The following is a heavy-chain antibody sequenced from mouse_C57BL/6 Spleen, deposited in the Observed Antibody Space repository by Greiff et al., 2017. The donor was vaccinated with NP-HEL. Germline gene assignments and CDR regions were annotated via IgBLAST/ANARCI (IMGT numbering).Heavy chain of an antibody. CDR3: ARGVYGSSYWYFDV. CDR1: GYSITSGYD. V-gene: IGHV3-1*01. D-gene: IGHD1-1*01. Sequence: EVKLQESGPGMVKPSQSLSLTCTVTGYSITSGYDWHWIRHFPGNKLEWMGYISYSGSTNYNPSLKSRISITHDTSKNHFFLKLNSVTTEDTATYYCARGVYGSSYWYFDVWGTGTTVTVSS. J-gene: IGHJ1*03. CDR2: ISYSGST.